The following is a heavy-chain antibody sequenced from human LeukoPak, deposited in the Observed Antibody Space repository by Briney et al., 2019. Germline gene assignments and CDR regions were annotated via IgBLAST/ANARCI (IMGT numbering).Heavy chain of an antibody. CDR1: GYTFTSYY. D-gene: IGHD3-16*01. Sequence: ASVKVSRKASGYTFTSYYMHWVRQAPGQGLEWMGIINPGGGSTNYAQKFQGRVTMTRDTSISTAYMELSRLRSDDTAVYYCARDPSLGYWGQGTLVTVSS. CDR2: INPGGGST. J-gene: IGHJ4*02. V-gene: IGHV1-2*02. CDR3: ARDPSLGY.